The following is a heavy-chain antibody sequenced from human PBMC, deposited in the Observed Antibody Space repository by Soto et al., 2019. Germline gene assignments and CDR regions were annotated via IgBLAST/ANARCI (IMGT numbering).Heavy chain of an antibody. CDR2: LYSTGST. CDR1: GSSASPSV. CDR3: TTVGGDYGNYPNFDY. Sequence: TLTPTCTVSGSSASPSVWSRIRQPPGSGLGLTGYLYSTGSTKYNPSLTSRVTIALGTSRKQLSLKLRSEPAADTAVYYCTTVGGDYGNYPNFDYWDPGTVVTVAS. V-gene: IGHV4-59*02. J-gene: IGHJ4*02. D-gene: IGHD4-17*01.